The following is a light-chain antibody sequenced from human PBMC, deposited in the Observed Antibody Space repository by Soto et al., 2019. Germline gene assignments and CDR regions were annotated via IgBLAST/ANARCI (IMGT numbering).Light chain of an antibody. J-gene: IGLJ1*01. CDR3: CSYAGSYTYV. Sequence: SALTQPPSASGSPGQSVTISCTGTKSDIGVYDFVSWYQHLPGKAPKLMIYDVSKRPSGVPDRFSGSKSGNTASLTISGLQAEDEADYYCCSYAGSYTYVFGTGTKVTVL. CDR2: DVS. CDR1: KSDIGVYDF. V-gene: IGLV2-11*01.